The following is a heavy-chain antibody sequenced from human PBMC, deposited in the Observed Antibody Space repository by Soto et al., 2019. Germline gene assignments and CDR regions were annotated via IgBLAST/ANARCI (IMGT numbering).Heavy chain of an antibody. J-gene: IGHJ4*02. CDR2: IGTAGDT. CDR1: GFTFGGFD. V-gene: IGHV3-13*01. Sequence: PGGSLRLSCEASGFTFGGFDMHWVRQPTGKGLEWVSTIGTAGDTYYAVSVKGRFTISRDNAKNSLSLQTSSLRAGDTAVYFCARGQEVGAHFFDSWGQGTQVTVSS. CDR3: ARGQEVGAHFFDS. D-gene: IGHD2-15*01.